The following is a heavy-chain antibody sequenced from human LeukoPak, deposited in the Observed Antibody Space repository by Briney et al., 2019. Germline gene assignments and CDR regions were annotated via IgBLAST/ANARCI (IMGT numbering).Heavy chain of an antibody. J-gene: IGHJ5*02. V-gene: IGHV3-30*18. CDR2: ISHDGSNK. Sequence: GRSLRLSCAASGFTFSSYGMHWVRQAPGKGLEWVAVISHDGSNKYYADSVKGRFTISRDNSKNTLYLQMNSLRAEDTAVYYCAKGNWFDPWGQGTLVTVSS. CDR1: GFTFSSYG. CDR3: AKGNWFDP.